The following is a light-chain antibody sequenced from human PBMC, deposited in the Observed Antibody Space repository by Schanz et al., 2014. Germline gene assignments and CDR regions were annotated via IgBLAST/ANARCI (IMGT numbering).Light chain of an antibody. V-gene: IGLV2-14*01. CDR3: ATWDDGLTARV. Sequence: QSALTQPASVSGSPGQSITISCAGTSSDVRGYNYVSWYQQHPGKAPKLMIYDVSNRPSGVPERFSGSKSGTSASLAIIGLQSEDEADYYCATWDDGLTARVFGGGTKLTVL. CDR2: DVS. J-gene: IGLJ3*02. CDR1: SSDVRGYNY.